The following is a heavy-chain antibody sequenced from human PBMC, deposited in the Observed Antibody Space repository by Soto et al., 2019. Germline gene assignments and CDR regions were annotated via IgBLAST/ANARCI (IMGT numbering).Heavy chain of an antibody. J-gene: IGHJ4*02. CDR1: GFTFRTSA. V-gene: IGHV3-30-3*01. D-gene: IGHD2-2*01. CDR3: TRAQGTAVCFDS. CDR2: MSKDGNNT. Sequence: QVRLVESGGGMVQPGKSLKLSCVTAGFTFRTSAIHWVRQGPGKGLLAVAFMSKDGNNTYYIDSVRGRFTISRDNSSNTLSLLINTRYFEDAAVYDWTRAQGTAVCFDSCREGALVTVSS.